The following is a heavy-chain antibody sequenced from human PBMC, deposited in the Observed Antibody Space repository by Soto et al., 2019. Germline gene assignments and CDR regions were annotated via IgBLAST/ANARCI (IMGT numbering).Heavy chain of an antibody. Sequence: ASVKVSCKASGYTFTSYGISWVRQAPGQGLEWMGWISAGNGNTKYSQKFQGRVTITRHTSASTAYMELSSLRSEDTTEYYCARERAIVVVPAATYYYYYGMDVWGQGTTVTVSS. CDR2: ISAGNGNT. D-gene: IGHD2-2*01. CDR3: ARERAIVVVPAATYYYYYGMDV. CDR1: GYTFTSYG. V-gene: IGHV1-18*01. J-gene: IGHJ6*02.